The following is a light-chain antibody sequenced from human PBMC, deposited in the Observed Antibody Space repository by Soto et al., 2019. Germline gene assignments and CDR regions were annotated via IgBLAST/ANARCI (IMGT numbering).Light chain of an antibody. CDR2: GAS. CDR3: QQYGSSPT. V-gene: IGKV3-20*01. Sequence: EIVLTQSPGTLSLSPGERATLSCRASQSVSSSYLAWYQQKPGQAPRLLIYGASSRATGIPDRFSGSESGTVFTVTNSRLEPEDFAVYYCQQYGSSPTFGQGTKVEIK. J-gene: IGKJ1*01. CDR1: QSVSSSY.